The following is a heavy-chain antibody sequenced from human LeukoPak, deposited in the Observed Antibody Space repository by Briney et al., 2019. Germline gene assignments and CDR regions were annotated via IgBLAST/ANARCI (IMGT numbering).Heavy chain of an antibody. J-gene: IGHJ4*02. CDR3: AKDDYGPGSYYDY. CDR1: GFTFSSYG. V-gene: IGHV3-30*18. CDR2: ISYDGSNK. D-gene: IGHD3-10*01. Sequence: PGRSLRLSCAASGFTFSSYGMHWVRQAPGKGLEWVAVISYDGSNKYYADSVKGRFTISRDNSKNTLYLQMNSLRAEDTAVYYCAKDDYGPGSYYDYWGQGTLVTVSS.